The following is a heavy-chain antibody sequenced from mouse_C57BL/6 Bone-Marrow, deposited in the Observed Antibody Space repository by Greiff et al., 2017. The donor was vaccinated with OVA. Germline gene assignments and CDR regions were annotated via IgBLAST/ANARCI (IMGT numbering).Heavy chain of an antibody. CDR1: GYTFTSYW. Sequence: VQLQQPGAELVKPGASVKLSCKASGYTFTSYWMHWVKQRPGQGLEWIGMIHPNSGSTNYNEKFKSKATLTVDKSSSTAYMQLSSLTSEDSAVYYCARGIFYYYGSSYPAWFAYWGQGTLVTVSA. J-gene: IGHJ3*01. V-gene: IGHV1-64*01. D-gene: IGHD1-1*01. CDR2: IHPNSGST. CDR3: ARGIFYYYGSSYPAWFAY.